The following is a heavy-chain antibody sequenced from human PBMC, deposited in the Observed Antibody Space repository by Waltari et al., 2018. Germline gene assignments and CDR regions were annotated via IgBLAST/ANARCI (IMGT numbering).Heavy chain of an antibody. CDR1: GYTFTSYD. Sequence: QVQLVQSGAEVKKPGASVKVSCNASGYTFTSYDITWVRQDTGQGLEWMGWMNPNSGNTGYAQQFQGRVTMTRNTSISTAYMELSSLRSEDTAVYYCARPVLRFLEWLPGGMDVWGQGTTVTVSS. J-gene: IGHJ6*02. CDR2: MNPNSGNT. CDR3: ARPVLRFLEWLPGGMDV. V-gene: IGHV1-8*01. D-gene: IGHD3-3*01.